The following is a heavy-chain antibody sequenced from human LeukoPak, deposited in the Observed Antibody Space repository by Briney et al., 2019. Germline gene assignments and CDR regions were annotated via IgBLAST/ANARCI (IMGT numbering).Heavy chain of an antibody. D-gene: IGHD3/OR15-3a*01. V-gene: IGHV3-7*04. CDR3: ARGTYYYEF. CDR1: KFTFSDYY. CDR2: MNQFGTEI. Sequence: GGSLRLSCAASKFTFSDYYMTLARQAPGKGPEWVAYMNQFGTEIKYLDSVKGRFTISRDNAKNSLYLWMTSLAADDTAVYYCARGTYYYEFWGQGTLVIVSS. J-gene: IGHJ4*02.